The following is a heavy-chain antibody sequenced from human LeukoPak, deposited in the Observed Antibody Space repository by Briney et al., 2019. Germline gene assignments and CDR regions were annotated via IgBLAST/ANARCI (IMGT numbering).Heavy chain of an antibody. Sequence: KSGGSLRLSCAASGFTFSDYYMSWIGQAPGKGLEWVSNMSSSGSTIYYADSVKGRFTISRDNAKNSLYLQMNSLRAEDTAVYYCARTDDIVVVPAAIPAFDIWGQGTMVTVSS. V-gene: IGHV3-11*01. CDR1: GFTFSDYY. CDR2: MSSSGSTI. J-gene: IGHJ3*02. CDR3: ARTDDIVVVPAAIPAFDI. D-gene: IGHD2-2*02.